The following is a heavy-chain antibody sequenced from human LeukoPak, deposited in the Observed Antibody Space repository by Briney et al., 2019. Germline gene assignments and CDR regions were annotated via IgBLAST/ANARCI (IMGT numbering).Heavy chain of an antibody. J-gene: IGHJ5*02. Sequence: SQTLSLTGAVSGGSISSGGYSWSWIRQPPGKGLEWIGYIYHSGSTYYNPSLKSRVTISVDRSKNQFSLKLSSVTAADTAVYYCAGSPLGYCSSTSCYENWFDPWGQGTLVTVSS. D-gene: IGHD2-2*01. V-gene: IGHV4-30-2*01. CDR2: IYHSGST. CDR1: GGSISSGGYS. CDR3: AGSPLGYCSSTSCYENWFDP.